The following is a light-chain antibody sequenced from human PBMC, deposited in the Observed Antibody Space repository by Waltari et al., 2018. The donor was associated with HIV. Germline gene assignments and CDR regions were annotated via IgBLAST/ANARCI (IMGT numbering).Light chain of an antibody. CDR2: GIN. J-gene: IGLJ3*02. Sequence: QSVLTPPPSASGTPGPRVTISCSGSNSNVGSRYVSWYQQRPGTTPKLVIYGINQRPSGVPDRFSGSKSGTSVSLVISGIRSEDEADYYCAAWDYSLSGWVFGGGTKLTVL. CDR1: NSNVGSRY. V-gene: IGLV1-47*01. CDR3: AAWDYSLSGWV.